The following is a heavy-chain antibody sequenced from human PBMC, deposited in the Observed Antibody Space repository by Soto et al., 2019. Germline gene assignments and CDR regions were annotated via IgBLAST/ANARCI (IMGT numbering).Heavy chain of an antibody. V-gene: IGHV1-69*14. D-gene: IGHD3-3*01. J-gene: IGHJ6*04. CDR1: GGTFSSYA. CDR2: VIPIFGTA. Sequence: QVQLVQSGAEVKKPGSSVKVSCKASGGTFSSYAISWVRQAPGQGLEWMGGVIPIFGTANYAQKFQGRVRITVDNSRTRASMELSGFSYVATDVYYCGRERITIFGVVINSDYYYGMEVWGRGTTVIVSS. CDR3: GRERITIFGVVINSDYYYGMEV.